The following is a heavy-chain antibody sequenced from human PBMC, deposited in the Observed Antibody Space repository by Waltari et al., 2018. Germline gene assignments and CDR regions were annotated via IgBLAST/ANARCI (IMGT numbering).Heavy chain of an antibody. V-gene: IGHV4-59*08. Sequence: QVQLQESGPGLVKPSETLSLTCTVSGGSISPYYWKWIRQPPGKGLEWIGYIYNSGSTNYNPSLKSRVTISVDTSKNQFSLKLSSVTAADTAVYYCARRRYYDSSGYWYYFDYWGQGTLVTVSS. CDR3: ARRRYYDSSGYWYYFDY. J-gene: IGHJ4*02. CDR2: IYNSGST. D-gene: IGHD3-22*01. CDR1: GGSISPYY.